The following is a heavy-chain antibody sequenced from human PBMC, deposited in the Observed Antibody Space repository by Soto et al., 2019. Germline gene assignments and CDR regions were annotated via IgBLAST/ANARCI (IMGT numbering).Heavy chain of an antibody. Sequence: QVQLVESGGGVVQPGRSLRLSCAASRFSFSTFAMHWVRQAPGKGLEWVAVISSDGSTTHFADSVKGRFTISRDNSKNTLYLQMNSLRAEDTAVYYCTRDLLGGDYWGQGTLVTVSS. CDR2: ISSDGSTT. CDR1: RFSFSTFA. V-gene: IGHV3-30*04. D-gene: IGHD1-26*01. J-gene: IGHJ4*02. CDR3: TRDLLGGDY.